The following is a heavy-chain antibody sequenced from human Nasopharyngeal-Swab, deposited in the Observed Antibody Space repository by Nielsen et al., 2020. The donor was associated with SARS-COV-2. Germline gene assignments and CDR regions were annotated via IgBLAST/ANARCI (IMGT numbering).Heavy chain of an antibody. J-gene: IGHJ6*03. Sequence: RRAPGKGLEWIGEIDHSGSTNYNPSLKSRVTISVDTSKNQFSLKLSSVTAADTAVYYCARGRGSSPSRVYYYYMDVWGKGTTVTVSS. CDR2: IDHSGST. CDR3: ARGRGSSPSRVYYYYMDV. V-gene: IGHV4-34*01. D-gene: IGHD6-6*01.